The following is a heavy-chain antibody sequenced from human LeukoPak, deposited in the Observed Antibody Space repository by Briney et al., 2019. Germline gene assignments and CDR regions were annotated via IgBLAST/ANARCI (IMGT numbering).Heavy chain of an antibody. CDR1: GGTFSSYA. CDR3: AGVLTNSVVVTHYYYGMDV. D-gene: IGHD2-21*02. CDR2: IIPILGIA. V-gene: IGHV1-69*04. Sequence: ASVKVSCKASGGTFSSYAISWVRQAPGQGLEWMGRIIPILGIANYAQKFQGRVTITADKSTSTAYMELSSLRSEDTAVYYCAGVLTNSVVVTHYYYGMDVWGQGTTVTVSS. J-gene: IGHJ6*02.